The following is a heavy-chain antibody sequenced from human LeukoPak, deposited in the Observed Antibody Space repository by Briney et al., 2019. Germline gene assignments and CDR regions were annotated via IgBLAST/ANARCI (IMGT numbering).Heavy chain of an antibody. J-gene: IGHJ4*02. Sequence: GGSLRLSCAASGFTFSSYAMHWVRQAPGKGLEWLAIISYDGSTKYYADSVKGRFTISRDNSKNTLYLQMNTLRAEDTAFYYCARDQSVAALEYYFDYWGQGTLVTVSS. CDR2: ISYDGSTK. CDR1: GFTFSSYA. V-gene: IGHV3-30-3*01. CDR3: ARDQSVAALEYYFDY. D-gene: IGHD6-19*01.